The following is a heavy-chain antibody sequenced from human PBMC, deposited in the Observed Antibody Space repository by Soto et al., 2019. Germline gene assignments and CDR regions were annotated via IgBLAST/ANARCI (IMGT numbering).Heavy chain of an antibody. CDR3: ARERDGYHFLYETT. CDR1: VFTVSNNY. D-gene: IGHD5-12*01. J-gene: IGHJ4*02. Sequence: VGSLRLSCVSSVFTVSNNYMSCVRQAPGKGLEWVSVSYSGGSTDYADSVKGRFTISRDNSKNTLYLQMNSLRADDTAVYYCARERDGYHFLYETTWGQGTLVTVSS. V-gene: IGHV3-53*01. CDR2: SYSGGST.